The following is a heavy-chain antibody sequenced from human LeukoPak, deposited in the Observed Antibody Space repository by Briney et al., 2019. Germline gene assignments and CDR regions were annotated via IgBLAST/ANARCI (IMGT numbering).Heavy chain of an antibody. J-gene: IGHJ4*02. CDR3: ARSNQADDY. CDR2: INPGGSSI. D-gene: IGHD1-14*01. V-gene: IGHV3-74*01. CDR1: GFTFSSYW. Sequence: PGRSLRLSCAASGFTFSSYWMHWVRQVPGKGLVWVARINPGGSSITYADSVKGRFTISRDNAKNTLYLQMDSLRAKDTDVHYCARSNQADDYWGQGTLVTVSS.